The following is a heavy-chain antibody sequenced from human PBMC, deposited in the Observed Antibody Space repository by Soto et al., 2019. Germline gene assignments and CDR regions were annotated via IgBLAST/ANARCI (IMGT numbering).Heavy chain of an antibody. CDR1: GFIFSSYG. CDR3: ASSAA. J-gene: IGHJ5*02. CDR2: IWYDGSNT. Sequence: PGGSLRLSCAASGFIFSSYGMHWVRQAPGKGLEWVAVIWYDGSNTYYADPVKGRFTISRDNSKNTLFLQMNSLRDEDTAVYYCASSAAWGRGTLVTVPS. V-gene: IGHV3-33*01. D-gene: IGHD6-19*01.